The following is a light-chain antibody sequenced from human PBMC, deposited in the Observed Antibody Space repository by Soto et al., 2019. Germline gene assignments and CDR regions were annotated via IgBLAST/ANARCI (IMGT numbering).Light chain of an antibody. CDR3: SSYAGSTTHE. Sequence: QSALTHPASASPAPVQSVTISRTGTSLSLGGLNCVSWYQEHTGKAPKLLSREVSTRPSAVPDPYSGSKSGNTASLTVSWLQAEDEADSYCSSYAGSTTHEVGTGTVVTV. V-gene: IGLV2-8*01. CDR1: SLSLGGLNC. CDR2: EVS. J-gene: IGLJ1*01.